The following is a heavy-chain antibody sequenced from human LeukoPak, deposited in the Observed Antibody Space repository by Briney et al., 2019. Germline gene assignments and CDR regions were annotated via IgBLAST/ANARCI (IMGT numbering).Heavy chain of an antibody. Sequence: SKTLSLTCAVYGGSFSGYYWSWIRQPPGKGLEWIGEINHSGSTNYNPSLKSRVTISVDTSKNQFSLKLSSVTAADTAVYYCARDGPGAFTYWGQGTLVTVSS. V-gene: IGHV4-34*01. CDR2: INHSGST. D-gene: IGHD3-3*02. J-gene: IGHJ4*02. CDR1: GGSFSGYY. CDR3: ARDGPGAFTY.